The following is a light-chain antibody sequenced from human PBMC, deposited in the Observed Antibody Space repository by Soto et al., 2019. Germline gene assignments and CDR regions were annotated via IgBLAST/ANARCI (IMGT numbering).Light chain of an antibody. CDR2: EVN. CDR1: SSDVGSYDR. Sequence: QSALTQPPSVSGSPEQSVAVSCTGTSSDVGSYDRVSWYQQPPGTAPKLIIYEVNNRPSGVPDRFSGSKSGNTASLTISGLQAEDEADYYCSSFTASTTYVFGTGTKVTV. J-gene: IGLJ1*01. V-gene: IGLV2-18*02. CDR3: SSFTASTTYV.